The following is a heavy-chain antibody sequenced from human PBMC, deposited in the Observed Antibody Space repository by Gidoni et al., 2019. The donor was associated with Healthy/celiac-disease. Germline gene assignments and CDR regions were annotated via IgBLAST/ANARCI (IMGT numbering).Heavy chain of an antibody. CDR2: TYYRSKWYN. D-gene: IGHD6-19*01. V-gene: IGHV6-1*01. CDR3: AREPTYSSGWSPAGSVGDYYYYGMDV. Sequence: QVQLQQSGPGLVKPSQTLSLTCAISGDSVSSNRAAWNWIGQSPSRGLEWLGRTYYRSKWYNDYAVSVKSRITINPDTSRNQFSLQLKSVTPEDSALYYCAREPTYSSGWSPAGSVGDYYYYGMDVWGQGTTVTDSS. CDR1: GDSVSSNRAA. J-gene: IGHJ6*02.